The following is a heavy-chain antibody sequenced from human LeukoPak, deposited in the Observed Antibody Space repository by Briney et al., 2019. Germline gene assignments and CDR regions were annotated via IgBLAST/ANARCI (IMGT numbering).Heavy chain of an antibody. Sequence: SETLSLTCAVYGGSFSGHYWSWIRQPPEKGLEWLGEMDHSGSTNYNPSLKCRVTISVDTSKNQFSLKLNSVTAADRAVYYCARVEILTHRVFDYWSQGTLVTVSS. CDR2: MDHSGST. V-gene: IGHV4-34*01. CDR1: GGSFSGHY. CDR3: ARVEILTHRVFDY. J-gene: IGHJ4*02. D-gene: IGHD1-26*01.